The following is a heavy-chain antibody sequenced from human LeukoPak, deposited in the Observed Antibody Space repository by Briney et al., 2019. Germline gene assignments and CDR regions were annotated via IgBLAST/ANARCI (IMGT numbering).Heavy chain of an antibody. D-gene: IGHD2-15*01. V-gene: IGHV1-69*05. Sequence: SVKVSCKASGGTFSSYAISWVRQAPGQGLEWMGRIIPIFKTTNYAQKFLGRVTITTDESTSTAYMELSSLGSEDTAVYYGARGLGYCSGGRCYPWGEGAFDIWGQGTVVTVSS. CDR1: GGTFSSYA. CDR2: IIPIFKTT. CDR3: ARGLGYCSGGRCYPWGEGAFDI. J-gene: IGHJ3*02.